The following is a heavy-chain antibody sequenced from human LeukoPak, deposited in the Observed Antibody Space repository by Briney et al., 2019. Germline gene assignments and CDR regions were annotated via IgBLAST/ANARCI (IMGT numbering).Heavy chain of an antibody. J-gene: IGHJ3*02. D-gene: IGHD2-15*01. V-gene: IGHV1-69*04. CDR1: GGTFSIYA. CDR2: IIPILGIA. Sequence: SVKVSFTASGGTFSIYAISWVRQAPGQGLEWMGRIIPILGIANYAQKFQGRVTITADKSTSTAYMELSSLRSEGTAVYYCARVRTVVVAATAVAAFDIWCQGTMVTVSS. CDR3: ARVRTVVVAATAVAAFDI.